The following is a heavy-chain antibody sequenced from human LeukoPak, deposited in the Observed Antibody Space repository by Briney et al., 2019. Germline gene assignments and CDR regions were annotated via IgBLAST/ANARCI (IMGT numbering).Heavy chain of an antibody. V-gene: IGHV1-3*03. CDR3: ARGGYSGTEKPNDY. Sequence: ASVKVSCKASGYTFTSYAMHWVRQAPGQRLEWMGWINAGNGNTKYSQEFQGRVTITRDTSASTAYMELSSLRSEDMAVYYCARGGYSGTEKPNDYWGQGTLVTVSS. D-gene: IGHD1-26*01. J-gene: IGHJ4*02. CDR2: INAGNGNT. CDR1: GYTFTSYA.